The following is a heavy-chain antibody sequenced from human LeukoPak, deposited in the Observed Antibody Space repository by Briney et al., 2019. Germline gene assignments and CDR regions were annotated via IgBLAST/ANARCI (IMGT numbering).Heavy chain of an antibody. Sequence: SETLSLTCTVSGYSISTGYYWDWIRQPPGKGLEWIGTFYHGGSTYYNPSLKSRVTISVDRSKNQFSLKMTSVTTADTAMYYCARDTALWTFDIWGQGTMVTVSS. CDR2: FYHGGST. V-gene: IGHV4-38-2*02. J-gene: IGHJ3*02. CDR1: GYSISTGYY. CDR3: ARDTALWTFDI. D-gene: IGHD2-21*02.